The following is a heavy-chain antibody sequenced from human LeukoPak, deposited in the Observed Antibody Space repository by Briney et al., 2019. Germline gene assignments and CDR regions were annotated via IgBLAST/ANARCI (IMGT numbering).Heavy chain of an antibody. CDR3: AKALNPLHYYFDY. CDR2: ISGSGGST. J-gene: IGHJ4*02. CDR1: GFTSTSCA. V-gene: IGHV3-23*01. Sequence: GGSLRPSCAASGFTSTSCAMSWVRQAPGNRLEWVSAISGSGGSTYYADSVKGRSTISRDNSKNTLYLQMNSLRAEDTAVYYCAKALNPLHYYFDYWGQGTLVTVSS.